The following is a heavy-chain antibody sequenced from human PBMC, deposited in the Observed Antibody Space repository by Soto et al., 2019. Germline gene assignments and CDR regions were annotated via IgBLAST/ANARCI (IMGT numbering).Heavy chain of an antibody. CDR2: ISSSSSYI. Sequence: SGFTFSSYSMNWVRQAPGKGLEWVSSISSSSSYIYYADSVKGRFTISRDNAKNSLYLQMNSLRAEDTAVYYCAREELYCSSTSCYPYSYSIDVWVQGPTVTVFS. CDR1: GFTFSSYS. J-gene: IGHJ6*02. D-gene: IGHD2-2*01. V-gene: IGHV3-21*01. CDR3: AREELYCSSTSCYPYSYSIDV.